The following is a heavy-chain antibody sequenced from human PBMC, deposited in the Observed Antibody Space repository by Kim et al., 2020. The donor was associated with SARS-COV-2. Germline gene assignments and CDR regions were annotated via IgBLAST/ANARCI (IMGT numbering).Heavy chain of an antibody. Sequence: SETLSLTCTVSGGSISSSSYYWGWIRQPPGKGLEWIGSIYYSGSTYYNPSLKSRVTISVDTSKNQFSLKLSSVTAADTAVYYCARLALFYDSSGEVGYWGQGTLVTVSS. D-gene: IGHD3-22*01. CDR3: ARLALFYDSSGEVGY. V-gene: IGHV4-39*01. J-gene: IGHJ4*02. CDR2: IYYSGST. CDR1: GGSISSSSYY.